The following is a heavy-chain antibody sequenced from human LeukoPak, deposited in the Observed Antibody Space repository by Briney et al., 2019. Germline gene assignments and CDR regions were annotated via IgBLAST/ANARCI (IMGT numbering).Heavy chain of an antibody. D-gene: IGHD6-13*01. CDR2: IKQDGSEK. J-gene: IGHJ4*02. CDR3: ARGASSWYSTSPNFDY. Sequence: GGSLRLSCAASGFTFSSYWMSWVRQAPGKGLEWVANIKQDGSEKYYVDSVKGRFTISRDNAKNSLYLQMNSLRAEDTAVYYCARGASSWYSTSPNFDYWGQGALVTVSS. V-gene: IGHV3-7*01. CDR1: GFTFSSYW.